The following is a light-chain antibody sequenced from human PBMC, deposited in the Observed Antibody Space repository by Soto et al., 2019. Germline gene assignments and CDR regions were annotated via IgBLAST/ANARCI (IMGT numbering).Light chain of an antibody. Sequence: QSVLTQPPSVSASPGQKVTISCSGSSSNIGNNYVSWYQHLPGTAPKLLIYDSNKRPSGIPDRFSGSKSGTSATLGITGLQTGDEADYYCGTWDGSLDAAPFGGGTKLTVL. CDR1: SSNIGNNY. CDR2: DSN. V-gene: IGLV1-51*01. CDR3: GTWDGSLDAAP. J-gene: IGLJ2*01.